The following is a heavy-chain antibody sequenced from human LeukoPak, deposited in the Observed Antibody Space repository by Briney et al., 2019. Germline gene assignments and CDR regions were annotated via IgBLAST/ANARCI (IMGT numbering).Heavy chain of an antibody. CDR2: ISSSSGIV. D-gene: IGHD4-17*01. V-gene: IGHV3-48*02. CDR3: ARDSAGDYGDYFDY. Sequence: PGGSLRLSCAASGFSFSSHSMNWVRQAPGKGLEWVSFISSSSGIVNYADSVKGRFTISRDNAKNSLYLQMNSLRDEDTAVYYCARDSAGDYGDYFDYWGQGTLVTISS. CDR1: GFSFSSHS. J-gene: IGHJ4*02.